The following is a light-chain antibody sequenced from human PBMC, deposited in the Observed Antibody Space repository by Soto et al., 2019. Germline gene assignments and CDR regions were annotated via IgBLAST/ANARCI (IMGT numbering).Light chain of an antibody. J-gene: IGLJ2*01. CDR1: SSDVGAYNY. CDR3: SSFTSKSTLI. V-gene: IGLV2-14*03. CDR2: NVY. Sequence: QSVLTQPASVSGSPGQSITISCTGTSSDVGAYNYVSWHQQHPGKAPKLMIYNVYDRPSGISNRFSGSKSGNTASLTISGLQGEDEADYYCSSFTSKSTLIFGGGTQLTVL.